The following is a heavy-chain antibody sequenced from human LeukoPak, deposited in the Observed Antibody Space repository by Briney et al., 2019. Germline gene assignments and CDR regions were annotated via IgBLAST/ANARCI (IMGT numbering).Heavy chain of an antibody. D-gene: IGHD3-10*01. V-gene: IGHV1-46*01. Sequence: ASVKVSCKASGYTFTSYYMHWVRQAPGQGREWMGIINPSGGSTSYAQKFQGRVTMTRDMSTSTVYMELSSLRSEDTAVYYCARDWGFGELLPFWGQGTLVTVSS. CDR1: GYTFTSYY. CDR3: ARDWGFGELLPF. J-gene: IGHJ4*02. CDR2: INPSGGST.